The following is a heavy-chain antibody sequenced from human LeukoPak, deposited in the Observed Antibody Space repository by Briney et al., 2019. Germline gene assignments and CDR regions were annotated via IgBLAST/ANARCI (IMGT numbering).Heavy chain of an antibody. Sequence: PSETLSLTCTVSGGSISSGSYYWSWIRQPAGKGLEWIGRIYTSGSTNYNPSLKSRVTISVDTSKNQFSLKLSSVTAADTAVYYCARVHVGGWYLDGGYYFDYWGQGTLVTVSS. J-gene: IGHJ4*02. V-gene: IGHV4-61*02. CDR3: ARVHVGGWYLDGGYYFDY. D-gene: IGHD6-19*01. CDR2: IYTSGST. CDR1: GGSISSGSYY.